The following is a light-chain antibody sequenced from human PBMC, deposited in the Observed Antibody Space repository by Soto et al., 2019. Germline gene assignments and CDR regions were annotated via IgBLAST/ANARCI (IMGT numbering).Light chain of an antibody. V-gene: IGLV1-40*01. CDR3: QSYDSSLSGWDVV. CDR1: SSNIGAGYD. Sequence: QSVLTQPPSVSGAPGQRVTISCTGSSSNIGAGYDVHWYQQLPGTAPKLLIYGNSNRPSGVPVRFSGSKSGTSASLAITGLQAEDEADYYCQSYDSSLSGWDVVFGGGTQLTVL. J-gene: IGLJ2*01. CDR2: GNS.